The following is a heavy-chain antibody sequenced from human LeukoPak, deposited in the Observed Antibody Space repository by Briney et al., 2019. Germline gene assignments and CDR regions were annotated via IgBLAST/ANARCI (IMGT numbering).Heavy chain of an antibody. CDR2: ISRSTSYI. CDR1: GFTFTSYS. Sequence: PGGSLRLSCVASGFTFTSYSMTWVRQAPGMGLEWVASISRSTSYIFYADSVKGRFTISRDNAKNSLYLQMNSLRAEDTAVYYCAGSWSPYDAFDIWGQGTMVSVSS. CDR3: AGSWSPYDAFDI. V-gene: IGHV3-21*01. J-gene: IGHJ3*02. D-gene: IGHD6-13*01.